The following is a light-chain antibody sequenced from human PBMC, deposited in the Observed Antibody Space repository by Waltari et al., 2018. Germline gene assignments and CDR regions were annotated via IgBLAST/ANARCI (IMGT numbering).Light chain of an antibody. CDR2: AVS. CDR1: SSDVGGYNY. Sequence: QSALTQPASVSGSPGQSITISCTGTSSDVGGYNYVSWYQQHPGKAPKLLLYAVSNRPSGISNGCPGSKAGNTASLTISGLQAEDEADYYCSSYTNSNTPVLFGGGTKLTVL. J-gene: IGLJ2*01. V-gene: IGLV2-14*03. CDR3: SSYTNSNTPVL.